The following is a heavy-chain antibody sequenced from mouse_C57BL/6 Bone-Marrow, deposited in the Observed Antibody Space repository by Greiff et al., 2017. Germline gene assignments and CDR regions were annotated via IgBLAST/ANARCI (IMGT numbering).Heavy chain of an antibody. Sequence: EVKLVESGGGLVQPGGSLSLSCAASGFTFTDYYMSWVRQPPGKALEWLGFIRNKANGYTTEYSASVKGRFTISRDNSQSILYLQMNALRAEDSATYYCARSSRQLRLPFDYWGQGTTLTVSS. CDR3: ARSSRQLRLPFDY. CDR1: GFTFTDYY. V-gene: IGHV7-3*01. CDR2: IRNKANGYTT. D-gene: IGHD3-2*02. J-gene: IGHJ2*01.